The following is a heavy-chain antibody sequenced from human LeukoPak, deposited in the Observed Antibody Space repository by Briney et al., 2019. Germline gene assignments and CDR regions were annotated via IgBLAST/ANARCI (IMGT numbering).Heavy chain of an antibody. D-gene: IGHD2-15*01. CDR1: GFTFSSCA. CDR2: INDDGSST. J-gene: IGHJ5*02. Sequence: GGSLRLSCAASGFTFSSCAMSWVRQAPGKGPVWVSRINDDGSSTSYADSVKGRFTISRDDAKNTLYLQMNSLRAEDTAVYYCVRGGASTWSWGQGTLVTVSS. CDR3: VRGGASTWS. V-gene: IGHV3-74*01.